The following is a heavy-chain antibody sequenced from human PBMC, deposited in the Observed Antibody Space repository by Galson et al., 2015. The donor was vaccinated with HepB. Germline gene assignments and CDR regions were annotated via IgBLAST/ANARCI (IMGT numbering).Heavy chain of an antibody. CDR3: ARAKLLWFGELLSYFDY. J-gene: IGHJ4*02. CDR2: IYYSGRT. D-gene: IGHD3-10*01. Sequence: LSLTCTVSGGSISSYYWSWIRQPPGKGLEWIGYIYYSGRTNYNPSLKSRVTISVDTSKNQFSLKLSSVTAADTAVYYCARAKLLWFGELLSYFDYWGQGTLVTVSS. CDR1: GGSISSYY. V-gene: IGHV4-59*01.